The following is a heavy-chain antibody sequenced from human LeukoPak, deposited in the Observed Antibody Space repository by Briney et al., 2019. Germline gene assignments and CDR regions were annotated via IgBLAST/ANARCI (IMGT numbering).Heavy chain of an antibody. V-gene: IGHV1-69*01. D-gene: IGHD2-2*02. Sequence: SVKVSCKASGGTFSSYAISWVRQAPGQGLEWMGGIIPIFGTANYAQKFQGRVTIIADESTSTAYMELSSLRSEDTAVYYCARDQYCSSTSCYTDTNWFDPWGQGTLVTVSS. J-gene: IGHJ5*02. CDR3: ARDQYCSSTSCYTDTNWFDP. CDR2: IIPIFGTA. CDR1: GGTFSSYA.